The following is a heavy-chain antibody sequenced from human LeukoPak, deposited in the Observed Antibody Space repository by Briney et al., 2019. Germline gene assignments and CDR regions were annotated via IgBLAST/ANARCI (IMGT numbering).Heavy chain of an antibody. V-gene: IGHV3-21*01. CDR2: ISSSSSYI. D-gene: IGHD6-19*01. Sequence: GGSLRLSCAASGFTFSSYSMNWVRQAPGKGLEWVSSISSSSSYIYYADSVKGRFTISRDNAKNSLYLQMNSLRAEDTAVYYCARSAESIAVAGTRVDYWGQGTLVTVSS. CDR3: ARSAESIAVAGTRVDY. CDR1: GFTFSSYS. J-gene: IGHJ4*02.